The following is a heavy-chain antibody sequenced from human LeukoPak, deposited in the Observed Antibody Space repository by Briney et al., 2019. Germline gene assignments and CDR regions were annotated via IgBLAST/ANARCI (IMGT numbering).Heavy chain of an antibody. Sequence: GGSLRLSCAASGFTFSSYGMHWVRQAPGKGLEWVAVIWYDGSNKYYADSVKGRFTISRDNSKNTLYLQMNSLRAEDTAVYYCAKSSADYYDSSGYPDYWGQGTLVTVSS. J-gene: IGHJ4*02. V-gene: IGHV3-33*06. CDR1: GFTFSSYG. CDR3: AKSSADYYDSSGYPDY. D-gene: IGHD3-22*01. CDR2: IWYDGSNK.